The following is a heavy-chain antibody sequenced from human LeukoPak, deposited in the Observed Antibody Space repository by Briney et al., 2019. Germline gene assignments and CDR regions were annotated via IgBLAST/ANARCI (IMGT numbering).Heavy chain of an antibody. V-gene: IGHV4-59*08. J-gene: IGHJ4*02. Sequence: SETLSLTCTVSGGSISSYYWSWIRQPPGKGLEWIGYIYYSGSTNYNPSLKSRVTISVDTSKNQFSLKLSSVTAADTAVYYCARHARITMVRGNPLYYFDYWGQGTLVTVSS. D-gene: IGHD3-10*01. CDR2: IYYSGST. CDR3: ARHARITMVRGNPLYYFDY. CDR1: GGSISSYY.